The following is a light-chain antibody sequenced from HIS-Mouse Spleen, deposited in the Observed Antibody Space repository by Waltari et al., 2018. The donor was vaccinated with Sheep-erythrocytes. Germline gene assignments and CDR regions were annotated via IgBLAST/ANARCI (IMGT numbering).Light chain of an antibody. CDR3: QSADSSGTYV. V-gene: IGLV3-25*03. CDR2: KDS. CDR1: ALPKQH. J-gene: IGLJ1*01. Sequence: SYELTQPPSVSVSPGQTARITCSGDALPKQHAYWYQQKPGQAPVVVIHKDSERPSGKPGRVSGASSGTTVTLTISGVQAEDEADYYCQSADSSGTYVFGTGTKVTVL.